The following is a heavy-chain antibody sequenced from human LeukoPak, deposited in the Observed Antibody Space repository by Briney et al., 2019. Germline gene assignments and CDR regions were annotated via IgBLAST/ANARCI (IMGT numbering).Heavy chain of an antibody. D-gene: IGHD2-15*01. J-gene: IGHJ4*02. CDR2: INGDGSTT. V-gene: IGHV3-74*01. CDR1: GFTFSSYA. CDR3: ARGGVVAATEC. Sequence: GGSLRLSCAASGFTFSSYAMSWVRQAPGKGLVRVAHINGDGSTTNYADSVRGRFTISRDNAKNTLYLQMNSLRVEDTAVYYCARGGVVAATECWGQGALVTVSS.